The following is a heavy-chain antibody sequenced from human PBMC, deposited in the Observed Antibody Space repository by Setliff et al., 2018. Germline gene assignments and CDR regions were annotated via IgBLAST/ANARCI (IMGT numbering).Heavy chain of an antibody. CDR1: GDSISSGGFY. J-gene: IGHJ6*03. CDR2: NYYSGTA. V-gene: IGHV4-31*03. D-gene: IGHD3-22*01. Sequence: SETLSLTCTVFGDSISSGGFYWSWVRQHPGQGLEWIRYNYYSGTAYYNPSLKSRATISVDTSENQFSLKLSSVTAADTAVYYCARDYFDPSRSYYMDVWGKGTMVTVSS. CDR3: ARDYFDPSRSYYMDV.